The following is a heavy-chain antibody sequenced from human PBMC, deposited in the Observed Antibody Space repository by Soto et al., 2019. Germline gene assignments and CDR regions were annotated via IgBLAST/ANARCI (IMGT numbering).Heavy chain of an antibody. J-gene: IGHJ4*02. D-gene: IGHD3-22*01. CDR3: ATGGFYYYSSGYYDYYFDY. CDR1: GDSVSSGRSY. Sequence: SETLSLTCNVSGDSVSSGRSYWSWIRQPPGKGQEWIAYVYDSGTTNYNPSLNSRVSISVDKSKNQISLRLGSVTAADTAVYYCATGGFYYYSSGYYDYYFDYWGQGTRVTVSS. V-gene: IGHV4-61*01. CDR2: VYDSGTT.